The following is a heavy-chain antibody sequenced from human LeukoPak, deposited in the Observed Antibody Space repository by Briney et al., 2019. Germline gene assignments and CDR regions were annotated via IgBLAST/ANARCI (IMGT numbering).Heavy chain of an antibody. V-gene: IGHV4-34*01. Sequence: GSLRLSCAASGFTFSSYGMSWVRQPPGKGLEWIGEINHSGSTNYNPSLKSRVTISVDTSKNQFSLKLSSVTAADTAVYYCARDYDSSGYYHRAFQHWGQGTLVTVSS. CDR1: GFTFSSYG. CDR2: INHSGST. J-gene: IGHJ1*01. CDR3: ARDYDSSGYYHRAFQH. D-gene: IGHD3-22*01.